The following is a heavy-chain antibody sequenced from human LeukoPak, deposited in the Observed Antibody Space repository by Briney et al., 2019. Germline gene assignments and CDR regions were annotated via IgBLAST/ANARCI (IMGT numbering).Heavy chain of an antibody. V-gene: IGHV4-34*01. CDR1: GGSFSGYY. CDR3: ARPKASGDCIGGSCYHSRPPFDP. Sequence: SETLSLTCAVYGGSFSGYYWSWIRQPPGKGLEWIGEINHSGSTNYNPSLKSRVTISVDTSKNQFSLKLSSVTAADTAVYYCARPKASGDCIGGSCYHSRPPFDPWGQGTLVTVSS. J-gene: IGHJ5*02. CDR2: INHSGST. D-gene: IGHD2-15*01.